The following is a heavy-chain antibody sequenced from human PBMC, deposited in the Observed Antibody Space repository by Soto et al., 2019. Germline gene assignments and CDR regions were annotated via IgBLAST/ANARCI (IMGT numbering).Heavy chain of an antibody. J-gene: IGHJ4*02. D-gene: IGHD6-6*01. CDR2: ISYDGSNK. CDR1: GFTFSSYA. CDR3: ARDSYSSSRMRTFDY. V-gene: IGHV3-30-3*01. Sequence: GGSLRLSCAASGFTFSSYAMHWVRQAPGKGLEWVAVISYDGSNKYYADSVKGRFTISRDNSKNTLYLQMNSLRAEDTAVYYCARDSYSSSRMRTFDYWGQGTLVTVS.